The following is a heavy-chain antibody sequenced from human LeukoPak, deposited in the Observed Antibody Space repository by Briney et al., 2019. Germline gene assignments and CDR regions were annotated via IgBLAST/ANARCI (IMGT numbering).Heavy chain of an antibody. V-gene: IGHV3-23*01. D-gene: IGHD5-18*01. CDR2: TFQGGGEI. CDR1: GFTFSDFA. Sequence: GGSLRLSCAASGFTFSDFAMIWVRQPPGKGLEWVSSTFQGGGEIHYADSVRGRFTISRDNSGSTLFLQMNSLRGEDTAIYYCATYRQVMLPFEAWGRGTLVTVSS. J-gene: IGHJ5*02. CDR3: ATYRQVMLPFEA.